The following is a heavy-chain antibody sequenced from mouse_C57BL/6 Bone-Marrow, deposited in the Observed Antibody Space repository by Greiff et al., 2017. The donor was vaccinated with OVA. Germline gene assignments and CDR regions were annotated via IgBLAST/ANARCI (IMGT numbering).Heavy chain of an antibody. V-gene: IGHV14-4*01. CDR3: SYSNFSYWYFDV. Sequence: VQLQQSGAELVRPGASVKLSCTASGFNIKDDYMHWVKQRPEQGLEWIGWIDPENGDTEYASKFQGMATITADTSSNTAYLQLSSLTSEDTAVYYCSYSNFSYWYFDVWGTGTTVTVSS. CDR1: GFNIKDDY. CDR2: IDPENGDT. D-gene: IGHD2-5*01. J-gene: IGHJ1*03.